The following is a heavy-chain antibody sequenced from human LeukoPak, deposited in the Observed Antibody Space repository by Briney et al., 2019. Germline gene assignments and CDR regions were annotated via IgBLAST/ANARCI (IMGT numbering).Heavy chain of an antibody. J-gene: IGHJ4*02. D-gene: IGHD5-12*01. Sequence: PGGSLRLSCAASGFTFSSYWMHWVRQAPGKGLVWVSGINSDGSSTSYADSVKGRFTISRDNAKNTLCLQMNSLRAEDTAVYYCARRGYSGYDSYPSLDYWGQGTLVTVSS. CDR2: INSDGSST. V-gene: IGHV3-74*01. CDR1: GFTFSSYW. CDR3: ARRGYSGYDSYPSLDY.